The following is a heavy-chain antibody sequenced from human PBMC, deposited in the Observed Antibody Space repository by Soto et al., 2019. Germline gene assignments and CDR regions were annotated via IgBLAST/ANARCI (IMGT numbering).Heavy chain of an antibody. Sequence: GGSLRLSCAASGFTFSSYSMNWVRQAPGKGLEWVSSISSSSIYIYYSDSVKGRFTISRDNAKKSLSLQMNSLRAEDTAVYYCARDVSFCSGGNCYATYAFDIWGQGTTVTVSS. J-gene: IGHJ3*02. CDR3: ARDVSFCSGGNCYATYAFDI. V-gene: IGHV3-21*01. CDR1: GFTFSSYS. D-gene: IGHD2-15*01. CDR2: ISSSSIYI.